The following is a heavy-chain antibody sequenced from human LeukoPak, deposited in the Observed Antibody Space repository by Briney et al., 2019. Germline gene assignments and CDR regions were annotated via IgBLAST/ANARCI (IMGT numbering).Heavy chain of an antibody. J-gene: IGHJ4*02. V-gene: IGHV4-61*02. CDR1: GGSISSGSYY. D-gene: IGHD2-15*01. CDR2: IYTSGST. Sequence: PSETLSLTCTVSGGSISSGSYYWSWIRQPAGKGLEWIGRIYTSGSTNYNPSLKSRVTISVDTSKNQFSLKLSSVTAADTAVYYCARDRVRSPENCSGGSCSFYYFDYWGQGTLVTVSS. CDR3: ARDRVRSPENCSGGSCSFYYFDY.